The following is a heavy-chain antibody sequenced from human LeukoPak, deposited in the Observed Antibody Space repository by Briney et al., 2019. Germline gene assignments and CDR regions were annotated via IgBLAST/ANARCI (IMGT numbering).Heavy chain of an antibody. Sequence: PLETLSLTCTVSGGSISSSSYYWGWIRQPPGKGLEWIGSIYYSGSTYYNPSLKSRVTISVDTSKNQFSLKLSSVTAADTAVYYCARLNYYGSGSFDYWGQGTLVTVSS. CDR1: GGSISSSSYY. V-gene: IGHV4-39*01. J-gene: IGHJ4*02. CDR3: ARLNYYGSGSFDY. D-gene: IGHD3-10*01. CDR2: IYYSGST.